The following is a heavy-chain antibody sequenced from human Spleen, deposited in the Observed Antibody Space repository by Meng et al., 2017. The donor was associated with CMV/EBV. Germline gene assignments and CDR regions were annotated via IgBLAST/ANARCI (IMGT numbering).Heavy chain of an antibody. Sequence: GGSLRLSCAASGFTFSSYAMSWVRQAPGKGLEWVSAISGSGGSTYYADSVKGRFTISRDNSKDTLYLQMNSLRAEDTAVYYCAKVGSWYYWFDPWGQGTLVTVSS. J-gene: IGHJ5*02. D-gene: IGHD6-13*01. CDR1: GFTFSSYA. CDR2: ISGSGGST. CDR3: AKVGSWYYWFDP. V-gene: IGHV3-23*01.